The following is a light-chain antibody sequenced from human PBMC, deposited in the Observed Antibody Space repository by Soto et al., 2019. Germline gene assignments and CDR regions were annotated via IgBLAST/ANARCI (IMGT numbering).Light chain of an antibody. V-gene: IGKV2-28*01. CDR1: QSLLHSNGYNY. Sequence: DIVMPQSPLSLPVTPGEPASISCRSSQSLLHSNGYNYVDWYLQKPGQSPQLLIYLGSTRASGGPDRFSGSGSGTDFTLKINRVEAEDVGVYYCMQSRQAPRTFGQGTRLDIK. CDR2: LGS. CDR3: MQSRQAPRT. J-gene: IGKJ5*01.